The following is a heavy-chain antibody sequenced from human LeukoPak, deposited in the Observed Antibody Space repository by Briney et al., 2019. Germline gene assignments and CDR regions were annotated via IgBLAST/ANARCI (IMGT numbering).Heavy chain of an antibody. CDR3: ASFYDYVWGSANYFDY. CDR1: GGSISSYY. D-gene: IGHD3-16*01. J-gene: IGHJ4*02. Sequence: SGTLSLTCTVSGGSISSYYWSWIRQPPGKGLEWIGYIYYSGSTNYNPSLKSQVTISVDASKNQFSLKLSSVTAADTAVYYCASFYDYVWGSANYFDYWGQGTLVTVSS. CDR2: IYYSGST. V-gene: IGHV4-59*12.